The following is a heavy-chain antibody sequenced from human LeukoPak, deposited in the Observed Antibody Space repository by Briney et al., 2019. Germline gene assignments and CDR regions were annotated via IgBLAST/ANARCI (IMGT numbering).Heavy chain of an antibody. V-gene: IGHV1-69*13. CDR1: GGTFSSYA. Sequence: ASVKVSCKASGGTFSSYAISWVRQAPGQGLEWMGGIIPIFGTANYAQKFQGGVTITADESTSTAYMELSSLRSEDTAVYYCARGGTAMDLDYWGQGTLVTVSS. D-gene: IGHD5-18*01. CDR3: ARGGTAMDLDY. CDR2: IIPIFGTA. J-gene: IGHJ4*02.